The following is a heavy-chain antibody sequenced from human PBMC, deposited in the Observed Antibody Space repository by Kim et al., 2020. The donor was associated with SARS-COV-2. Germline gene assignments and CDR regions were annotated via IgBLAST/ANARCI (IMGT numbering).Heavy chain of an antibody. J-gene: IGHJ4*02. CDR2: IDPADFQT. Sequence: GESLKISCKGSGYRFTSYWITWVRQMPGKGLEWMGRIDPADFQTNYIPSFQGHVTISADRSISTAYLQWSSLKASDTAMYYCVRQTGVLGSGTYEGHDYWGQGTLVTVSS. CDR3: VRQTGVLGSGTYEGHDY. D-gene: IGHD3-10*02. CDR1: GYRFTSYW. V-gene: IGHV5-10-1*01.